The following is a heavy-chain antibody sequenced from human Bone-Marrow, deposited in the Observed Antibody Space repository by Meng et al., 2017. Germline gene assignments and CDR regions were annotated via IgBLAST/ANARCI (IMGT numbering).Heavy chain of an antibody. V-gene: IGHV4-34*01. CDR1: GGSFSDYY. D-gene: IGHD4-11*01. CDR3: ARGPTTMAHDFDY. J-gene: IGHJ4*02. Sequence: GQLQAWGAGLLKPSETLSLTCVVSGGSFSDYYWSWIRQPPGKGLEWIGEINHSGSTNYNPSLESRATISVDTSQNNLSLKLSSVTAADSAVYYCARGPTTMAHDFDYWGQGTLVTVSS. CDR2: INHSGST.